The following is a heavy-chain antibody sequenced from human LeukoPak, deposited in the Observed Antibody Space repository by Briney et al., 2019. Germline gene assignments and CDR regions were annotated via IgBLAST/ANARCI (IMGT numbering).Heavy chain of an antibody. CDR1: GFTFSSYA. V-gene: IGHV3-23*01. J-gene: IGHJ5*02. D-gene: IGHD6-19*01. CDR2: ISGSGGST. CDR3: AKGRQWLVRVNWFDP. Sequence: GGSLRLSCAASGFTFSSYAMSWARQAPGKGLEWVSAISGSGGSTYYADSVKGRFTISRDNSKNTLYLQMNSLRAEDTAVYYCAKGRQWLVRVNWFDPWGQGTLVTVSS.